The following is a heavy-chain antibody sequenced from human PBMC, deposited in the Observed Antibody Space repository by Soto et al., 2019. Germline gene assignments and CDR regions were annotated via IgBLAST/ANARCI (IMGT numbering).Heavy chain of an antibody. CDR3: TREYYDILTGYSYYYYYGMDA. CDR2: IRSKAYGETT. D-gene: IGHD3-9*01. Sequence: GGSLRLSCTDSGLTFGDYAMRWFWEARGKGLGWVGFIRSKAYGETTEYAASVKGRFTISRDDSKSIAYLQMNSLKTEDTAVYYCTREYYDILTGYSYYYYYGMDAWGQGTTVTVSS. V-gene: IGHV3-49*03. J-gene: IGHJ6*02. CDR1: GLTFGDYA.